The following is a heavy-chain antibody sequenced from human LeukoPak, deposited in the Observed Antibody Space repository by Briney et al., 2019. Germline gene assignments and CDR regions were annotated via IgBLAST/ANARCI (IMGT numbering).Heavy chain of an antibody. J-gene: IGHJ4*02. CDR1: GYTFTTYA. Sequence: ASVKVSCKASGYTFTTYAMHWVRQAPGQGLEWMGWITPSGGTNYPQKFQGRVAITRDTSITTAYMDLSRLTSEDTAVYYCARGSDGDYGGVYWGQGTLVTVSS. CDR2: ITPSGGT. D-gene: IGHD4-17*01. CDR3: ARGSDGDYGGVY. V-gene: IGHV1-2*02.